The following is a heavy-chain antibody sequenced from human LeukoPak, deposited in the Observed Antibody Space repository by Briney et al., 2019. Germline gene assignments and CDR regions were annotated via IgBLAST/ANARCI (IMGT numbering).Heavy chain of an antibody. J-gene: IGHJ6*04. Sequence: ASVKVSCKASGGTFSSYAISWVRQAPGQGLEWMGGIIPIFGTANYAQKFQGRVTITADESTSTAYMELSSLRSEDTAVYYCARGPGGVKAHYRSMDVWGKGTTVNVSS. D-gene: IGHD2-8*02. V-gene: IGHV1-69*13. CDR3: ARGPGGVKAHYRSMDV. CDR1: GGTFSSYA. CDR2: IIPIFGTA.